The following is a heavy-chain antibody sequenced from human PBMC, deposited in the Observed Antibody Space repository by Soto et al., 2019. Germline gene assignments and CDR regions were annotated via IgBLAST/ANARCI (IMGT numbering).Heavy chain of an antibody. V-gene: IGHV3-7*01. Sequence: ESGGGLVQPGGSLRLSCPASGFTFRDYWMSWVRQAPGKGLEWVAIIKQDEGDKYYVDSVKGRFTISRDNAENSLYLQMNSLRAEDTAVYYCARGTNVDSAYRWFDSWGQGTLVTVSS. J-gene: IGHJ5*01. CDR2: IKQDEGDK. CDR3: ARGTNVDSAYRWFDS. CDR1: GFTFRDYW. D-gene: IGHD3-16*01.